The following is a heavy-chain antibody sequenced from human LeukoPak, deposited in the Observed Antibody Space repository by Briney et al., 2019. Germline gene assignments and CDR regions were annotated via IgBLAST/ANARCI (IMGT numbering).Heavy chain of an antibody. V-gene: IGHV3-53*01. J-gene: IGHJ4*02. Sequence: GGSLRLSCAASGFTVSSNYMNWVRQAPGKGLEWVSVIYSGGTTYYADSVKGRFTISRDSSKTTLYLQMNSLRAEDTAVYYCAKVGFAEMEWLLYSDHWGQGTLVTVSS. CDR3: AKVGFAEMEWLLYSDH. D-gene: IGHD3-3*01. CDR1: GFTVSSNY. CDR2: IYSGGTT.